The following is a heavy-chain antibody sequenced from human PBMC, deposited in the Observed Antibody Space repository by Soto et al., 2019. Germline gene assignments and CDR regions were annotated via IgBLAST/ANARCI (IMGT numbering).Heavy chain of an antibody. J-gene: IGHJ4*02. CDR3: AKWNGDGDY. CDR2: VSGGSGVT. CDR1: GFSFSTYG. Sequence: EVQLLESGGGLVQPGGSLRLSCAVSGFSFSTYGVTWVRQAPGKGLEWVSGVSGGSGVTHYADSVKGQFTITGDNSKNTVYLHMNSLRVEDTAVYYCAKWNGDGDYWGQGTLVTVSS. D-gene: IGHD1-1*01. V-gene: IGHV3-23*01.